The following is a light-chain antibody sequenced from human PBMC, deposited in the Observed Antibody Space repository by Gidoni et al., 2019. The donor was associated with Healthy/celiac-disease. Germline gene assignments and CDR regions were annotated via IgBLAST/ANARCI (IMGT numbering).Light chain of an antibody. CDR3: QQSYSTHSIT. CDR1: QSIRSY. CDR2: AAS. V-gene: IGKV1-39*01. Sequence: DIQMTQSPSSLSASVGYRVTITCRASQSIRSYLNWYQQKPGKAPKLLSYAASSLQSGVPSSFSGSGSGTDFTLTISSLQPEDFATYYCQQSYSTHSITFGQGKRLEIK. J-gene: IGKJ5*01.